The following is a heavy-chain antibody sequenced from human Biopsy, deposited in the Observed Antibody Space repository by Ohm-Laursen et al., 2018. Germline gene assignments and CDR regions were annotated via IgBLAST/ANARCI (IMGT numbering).Heavy chain of an antibody. V-gene: IGHV3-23*01. CDR2: IGGSGGST. CDR1: GFTFRSYA. D-gene: IGHD3-3*01. Sequence: SLRLSCTASGFTFRSYAMSWVRQAPGKGLEWVSGIGGSGGSTHYADSVKGRFTISRDNSKNTLFLQMKSLRAEDTAIYYCGRRPFFDYWSAYYVDHWGQGALVTVSS. J-gene: IGHJ5*02. CDR3: GRRPFFDYWSAYYVDH.